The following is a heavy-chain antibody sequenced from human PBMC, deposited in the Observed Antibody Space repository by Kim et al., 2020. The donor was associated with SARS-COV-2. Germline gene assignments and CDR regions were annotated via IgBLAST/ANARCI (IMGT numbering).Heavy chain of an antibody. CDR2: IKQDGSEK. D-gene: IGHD2-15*01. CDR3: ARDCRILSYYFDY. Sequence: GGSLRLSCAASGFTFSSYWMSWVRQAPGKGLEWVSNIKQDGSEKYYVDSVKGRFTISRDNAKNSLYLQMNSLRAEDTAVYYCARDCRILSYYFDYWGQGTLVTVSS. V-gene: IGHV3-7*03. J-gene: IGHJ4*02. CDR1: GFTFSSYW.